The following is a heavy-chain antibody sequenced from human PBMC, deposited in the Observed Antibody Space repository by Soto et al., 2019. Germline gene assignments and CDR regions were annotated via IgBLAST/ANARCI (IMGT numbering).Heavy chain of an antibody. CDR1: GFTFSTYA. Sequence: EVQLLDSGGGLVQPGGSLRLSCAASGFTFSTYAMSWVRQAPGKGLEWVSTISGSGGSAYYADSVKGRFTISRDNSKNMLYLQMSTLRADDTAVYYCASHTRLAHYYYYYSVDVWGQGTTVTVSS. V-gene: IGHV3-23*01. CDR2: ISGSGGSA. J-gene: IGHJ6*02. CDR3: ASHTRLAHYYYYYSVDV. D-gene: IGHD1-1*01.